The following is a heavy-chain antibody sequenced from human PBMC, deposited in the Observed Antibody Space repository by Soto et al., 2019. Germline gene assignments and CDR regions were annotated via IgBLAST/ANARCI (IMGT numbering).Heavy chain of an antibody. CDR2: ISAYNGNT. J-gene: IGHJ5*02. CDR3: ARDRDDYYDSSGYPPPSNWFDP. CDR1: GYTSTSYG. V-gene: IGHV1-18*01. Sequence: GASVKVSCKASGYTSTSYGISWVRQAPGQGLEWMGWISAYNGNTNYAQKLQGRVTMTTDTSTSTAYMELRSLRSDDTAVYYCARDRDDYYDSSGYPPPSNWFDPWGQGTLVTVSS. D-gene: IGHD3-22*01.